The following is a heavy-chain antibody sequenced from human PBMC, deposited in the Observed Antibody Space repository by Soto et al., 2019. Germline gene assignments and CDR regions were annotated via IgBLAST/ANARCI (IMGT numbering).Heavy chain of an antibody. CDR3: AKHLIGGRLQSPFDL. Sequence: VGSLRLSCAVSGFSFGTYTVNWVRQAPGTGLEWVSGLSDSVGTTHYAYSVKGRFTISRDKSKNTLYLQMNNLRAEDTAVYYCAKHLIGGRLQSPFDLWGQGTQVTVSS. CDR2: LSDSVGTT. D-gene: IGHD3-3*02. V-gene: IGHV3-23*01. J-gene: IGHJ4*02. CDR1: GFSFGTYT.